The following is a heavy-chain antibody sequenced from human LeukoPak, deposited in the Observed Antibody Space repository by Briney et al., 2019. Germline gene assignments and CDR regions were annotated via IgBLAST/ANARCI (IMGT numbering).Heavy chain of an antibody. CDR1: GGSISSFY. CDR2: IHASGTT. Sequence: SETLSLTCTVSGGSISSFYWSWIRQPAGKGLEWLGRIHASGTTNYNPSLKSRVTMSVDTSKNQFSLKLSPVTAADTAVYYCARDLNGDYFDYWGQGTLVTVSS. CDR3: ARDLNGDYFDY. V-gene: IGHV4-4*07. J-gene: IGHJ4*02. D-gene: IGHD4-17*01.